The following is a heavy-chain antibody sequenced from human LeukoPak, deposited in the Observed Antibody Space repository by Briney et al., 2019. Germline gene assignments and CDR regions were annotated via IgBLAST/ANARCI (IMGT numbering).Heavy chain of an antibody. CDR2: ISGSGGST. J-gene: IGHJ4*02. Sequence: PGGSLRLSCAASGFTLSDHYMDWVRQAPGKGLEWVSAISGSGGSTYYADSAKGRFTISRDNSKNTLYLQMNSLRAEDTAVYYCAKRGTYYYDSSGHYYFDYWGQGTLVTVSS. CDR1: GFTLSDHY. D-gene: IGHD3-22*01. V-gene: IGHV3-23*01. CDR3: AKRGTYYYDSSGHYYFDY.